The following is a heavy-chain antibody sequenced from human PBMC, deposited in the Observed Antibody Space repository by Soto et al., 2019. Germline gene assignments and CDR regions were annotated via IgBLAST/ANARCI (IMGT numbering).Heavy chain of an antibody. CDR1: GYTLTELS. J-gene: IGHJ4*02. CDR2: FDPEDGET. D-gene: IGHD3-10*01. Sequence: ASVKVSCKVSGYTLTELSMHWVRQAPGKGPEWMGGFDPEDGETIYAQKFQGRVTMTEDTSTDTAYMELSSLRSEDTAVYYCATDLHYYGSGSYRPHQRKGYWGQGTLVTVSS. CDR3: ATDLHYYGSGSYRPHQRKGY. V-gene: IGHV1-24*01.